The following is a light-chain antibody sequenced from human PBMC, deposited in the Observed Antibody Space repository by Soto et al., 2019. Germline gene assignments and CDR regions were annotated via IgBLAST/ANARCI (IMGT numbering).Light chain of an antibody. CDR1: QSVSSSF. CDR2: GAS. V-gene: IGKV3-20*01. CDR3: QHYGNSPLYT. Sequence: EIVLTQSPGTLSLSPGERATLSCRASQSVSSSFLAWYQQKPGQAPRLLIYGASSRATGIPDRFSGSGAGTDFTLSISRLEPEDVAVYYFQHYGNSPLYTLGQGTKLEIK. J-gene: IGKJ2*01.